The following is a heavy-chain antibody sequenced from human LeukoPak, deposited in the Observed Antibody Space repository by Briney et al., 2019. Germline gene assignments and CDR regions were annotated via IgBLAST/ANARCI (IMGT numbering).Heavy chain of an antibody. D-gene: IGHD3-22*01. CDR1: EFTTSSYA. V-gene: IGHV3-30*01. Sequence: SLRLSYAASEFTTSSYAIHWVLHPPHKLLERVAVISYDGSNKYYAKSVKGRVTISRDNSKNTLYLQMNSLRTEDTAVYYCARDGHYYYYDSSGYYYPPNFDYWGQGTLVTVSS. CDR3: ARDGHYYYYDSSGYYYPPNFDY. CDR2: ISYDGSNK. J-gene: IGHJ4*02.